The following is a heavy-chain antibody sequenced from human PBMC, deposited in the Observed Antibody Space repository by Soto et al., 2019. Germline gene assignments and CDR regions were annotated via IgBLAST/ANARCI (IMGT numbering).Heavy chain of an antibody. CDR2: IKEDGSAK. CDR3: ARDVSPESRGYYLDAFDI. V-gene: IGHV3-7*05. Sequence: EVQLVESGGGLVQPGGSLRLSCAASGFTFGNYWMTWVRQAPGKGLEWVANIKEDGSAKCYLDSVRGRFTDSRDNAENSLFRQINIRRAQDTALYYCARDVSPESRGYYLDAFDIWGQGTMVTDS. CDR1: GFTFGNYW. J-gene: IGHJ3*02. D-gene: IGHD3-22*01.